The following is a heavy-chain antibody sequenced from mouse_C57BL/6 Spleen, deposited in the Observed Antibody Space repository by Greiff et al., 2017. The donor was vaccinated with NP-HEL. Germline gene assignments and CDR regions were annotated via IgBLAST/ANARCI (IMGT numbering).Heavy chain of an antibody. D-gene: IGHD1-1*01. V-gene: IGHV1-55*01. CDR1: GYTFTSYW. CDR3: ARKGITTVVAPFDY. J-gene: IGHJ2*01. CDR2: IYPGSGST. Sequence: VQLQQPGAELVKPGASVKMSCKASGYTFTSYWITWVKQRPGQGLEWIGDIYPGSGSTNYNEKFKSKATLTVDTSSSTAYMQLSSLTSEDSAVYYCARKGITTVVAPFDYWGQGTTLTVSS.